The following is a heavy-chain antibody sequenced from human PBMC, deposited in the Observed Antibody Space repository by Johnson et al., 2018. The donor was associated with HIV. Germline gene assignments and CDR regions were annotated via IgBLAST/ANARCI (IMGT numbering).Heavy chain of an antibody. CDR2: ISYDGNNK. CDR1: GFTFSSYG. J-gene: IGHJ3*02. CDR3: AKDVGNYWPNAFDI. D-gene: IGHD3-22*01. Sequence: QMQLVESGGGLVEPGRSLRLSCAASGFTFSSYGMHWVRQAPGKGLEWVAVISYDGNNKYYADSVKGRFTISRDNSKNTLYLQMNGLRAEDTAIYYCAKDVGNYWPNAFDIWGQGTTVTVSS. V-gene: IGHV3-30*18.